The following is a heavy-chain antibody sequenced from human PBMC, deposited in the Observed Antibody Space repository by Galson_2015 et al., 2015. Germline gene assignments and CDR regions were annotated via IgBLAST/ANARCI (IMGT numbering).Heavy chain of an antibody. CDR3: ARGQYCTNGVCSDYGMDV. D-gene: IGHD2-8*01. Sequence: SLRLSCAASGFTFSSYAMHWVRQAPGKGLEWVAVISYDGSNKYYADSVKGRFTISRDNSKNTLYLQMNSLRAEDTAVYYCARGQYCTNGVCSDYGMDVWGQGTTVTVSS. CDR1: GFTFSSYA. J-gene: IGHJ6*02. V-gene: IGHV3-30-3*01. CDR2: ISYDGSNK.